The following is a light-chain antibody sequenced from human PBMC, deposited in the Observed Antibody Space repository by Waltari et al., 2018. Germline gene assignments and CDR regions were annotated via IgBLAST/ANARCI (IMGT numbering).Light chain of an antibody. J-gene: IGLJ7*01. CDR2: WAS. CDR1: SSDVGTYNL. Sequence: QSALTQPASVSGSPGESITISCTGTSSDVGTYNLISWYQQPPGKVPKLLIHWASKRPSGVSTRFSASKAGNTASLTISGLQADDEADYYCCSYAGVRGAVFGGGTHLTVL. CDR3: CSYAGVRGAV. V-gene: IGLV2-23*01.